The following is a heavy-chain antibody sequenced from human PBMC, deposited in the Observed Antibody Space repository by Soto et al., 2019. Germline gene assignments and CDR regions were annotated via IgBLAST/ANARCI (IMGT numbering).Heavy chain of an antibody. CDR2: IYYSGST. D-gene: IGHD2-21*01. J-gene: IGHJ4*02. Sequence: QVQLQESGPGLVKPSQTLSLTCTVSGGSISSGDYYWIWIRHPPGKALEWIGYIYYSGSTYYNPSLKSRVTISVDTSKNQSSLKLSSVTAADTAVYYWARAVRHSVWPYFDYWGQGTLVTVSS. V-gene: IGHV4-30-4*01. CDR1: GGSISSGDYY. CDR3: ARAVRHSVWPYFDY.